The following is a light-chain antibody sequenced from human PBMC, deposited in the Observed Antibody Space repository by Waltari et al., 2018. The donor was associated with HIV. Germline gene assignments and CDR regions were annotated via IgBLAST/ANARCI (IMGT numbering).Light chain of an antibody. V-gene: IGLV2-14*01. Sequence: QSALTQPASVSGSPGQSITISCTGTRTDIGTYNYVSWYQQHPCNVPKLLIYEVTKRPSGVSNRFSGSKSGNTASLTISGLQAEDEAAYYCCSYTSTTPSILFAGGTKLTVL. CDR3: CSYTSTTPSIL. CDR1: RTDIGTYNY. J-gene: IGLJ2*01. CDR2: EVT.